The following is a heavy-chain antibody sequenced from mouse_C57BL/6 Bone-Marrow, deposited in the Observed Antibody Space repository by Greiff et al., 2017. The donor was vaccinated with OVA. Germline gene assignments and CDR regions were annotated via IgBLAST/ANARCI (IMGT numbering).Heavy chain of an antibody. CDR2: INPNNGGT. D-gene: IGHD3-2*02. J-gene: IGHJ3*01. CDR3: ARGSSGPSAWFAY. Sequence: EVQLQQSGPELVKPGASVKIPCKASGYTFTDYNMDWVKQSHGKSLEWIGDINPNNGGTIYNQKFKGKATLTVDKSSSTAYMELRSLTSEDTAVYYCARGSSGPSAWFAYWGQGTLVTVSA. CDR1: GYTFTDYN. V-gene: IGHV1-18*01.